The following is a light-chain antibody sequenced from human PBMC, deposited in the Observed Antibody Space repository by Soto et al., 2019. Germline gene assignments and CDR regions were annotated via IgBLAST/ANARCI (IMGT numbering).Light chain of an antibody. CDR2: GAS. Sequence: EIVLTQSPGILSLSTGGRATLSCRASQSVSSNYLAWYQQKPGQAPRLLIFGASIRDTGVPDRISGSGSWTDFTLTISSLEPEDFAVYYCQQRTNWPPITFGQGTRLEI. J-gene: IGKJ5*01. CDR3: QQRTNWPPIT. V-gene: IGKV3D-20*02. CDR1: QSVSSNY.